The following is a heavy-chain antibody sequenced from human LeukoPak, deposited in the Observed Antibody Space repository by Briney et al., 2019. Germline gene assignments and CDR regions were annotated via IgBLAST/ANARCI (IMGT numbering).Heavy chain of an antibody. CDR3: TRSMYSSSWYFDY. V-gene: IGHV3-21*01. CDR2: FTSGSTYI. Sequence: GGSLRLSCAASGFSFTSYTMNWVRQAPGKGLEWVSSFTSGSTYIYYADSVKGRFTISRDKADSSLDLQLNSLRDEDTAVYYCTRSMYSSSWYFDYWGQGTLVTVSS. D-gene: IGHD6-13*01. J-gene: IGHJ4*02. CDR1: GFSFTSYT.